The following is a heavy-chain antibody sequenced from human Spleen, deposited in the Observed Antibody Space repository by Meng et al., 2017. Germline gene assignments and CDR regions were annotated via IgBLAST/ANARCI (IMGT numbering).Heavy chain of an antibody. J-gene: IGHJ4*02. Sequence: SETLSLTCTVSGGSVSSGGHYWSWIRQHSGKGLEWIGHIYYSGSAYYNPSLKSRVTISVDMSKNQFFLKLSSVTAADTAVYHCARLMIFFDYWGQGTLVTVSS. CDR3: ARLMIFFDY. CDR2: IYYSGSA. D-gene: IGHD3-16*01. V-gene: IGHV4-31*03. CDR1: GGSVSSGGHY.